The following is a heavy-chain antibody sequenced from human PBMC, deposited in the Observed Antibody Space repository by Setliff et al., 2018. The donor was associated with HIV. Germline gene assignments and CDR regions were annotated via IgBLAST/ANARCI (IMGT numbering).Heavy chain of an antibody. CDR3: ASATVGGASPFDS. CDR1: GGSISRGGRY. J-gene: IGHJ4*02. Sequence: SETLSPTCSVYGGSISRGGRYWGWIRQHPGRGLEWLGYVYYTGESFYKPSLGGRVTILQDKSKNQFSLELRSVTAADTAVYYCASATVGGASPFDSWGPGTLVTVSS. CDR2: VYYTGES. D-gene: IGHD4-4*01. V-gene: IGHV4-31*03.